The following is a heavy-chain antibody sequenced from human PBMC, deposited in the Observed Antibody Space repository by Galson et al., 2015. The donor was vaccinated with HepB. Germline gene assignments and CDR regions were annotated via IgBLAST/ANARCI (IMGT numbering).Heavy chain of an antibody. Sequence: SLRLSCAASGFTVSSNYMSWVRQAPGKGLEWVSVIYSGGSTYYADSVKGRFTISRDNSKNTLYLQMNSLRAEDTAVYYCARASHYYDSSGYPFDYWGQGTLVTVSS. D-gene: IGHD3-22*01. V-gene: IGHV3-66*01. CDR3: ARASHYYDSSGYPFDY. CDR2: IYSGGST. J-gene: IGHJ4*02. CDR1: GFTVSSNY.